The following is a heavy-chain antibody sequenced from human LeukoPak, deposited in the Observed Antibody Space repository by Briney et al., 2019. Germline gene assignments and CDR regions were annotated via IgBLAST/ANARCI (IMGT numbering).Heavy chain of an antibody. CDR1: GYTFTGYY. Sequence: GASVKVSRKASGYTFTGYYMHWVRQAPGQGFEWMGWINPNSGDTNYAQKFQDRVTMTRDTSISTAHMELSRLRSDDTAVYYCARANPPYCSSTTCLFDYWGQGTLVTVSS. D-gene: IGHD2-2*01. V-gene: IGHV1-2*02. CDR3: ARANPPYCSSTTCLFDY. CDR2: INPNSGDT. J-gene: IGHJ4*02.